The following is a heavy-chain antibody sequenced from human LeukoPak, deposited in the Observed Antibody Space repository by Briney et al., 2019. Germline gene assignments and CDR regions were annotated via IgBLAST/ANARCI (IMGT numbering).Heavy chain of an antibody. D-gene: IGHD2-8*02. CDR1: GFNVSSNY. V-gene: IGHV3-66*01. Sequence: PGGSLRLSCAACGFNVSSNYMSWVRQAPGKGLEWVSFIYRGDRTYFADSVKGRFTMSRDDMKRTVYLQMDSLRAEDTAVYYCARSECTAGSCNWFDPWGQGTPVTVSP. CDR2: IYRGDRT. CDR3: ARSECTAGSCNWFDP. J-gene: IGHJ5*02.